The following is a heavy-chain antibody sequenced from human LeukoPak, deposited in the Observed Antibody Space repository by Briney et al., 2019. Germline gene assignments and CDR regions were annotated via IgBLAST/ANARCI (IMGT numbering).Heavy chain of an antibody. Sequence: GSLRLSRAGSGFTFSRFDMQWVPPAPGQGPGWVAFIRYDGNNKYYADSVKGRLTITRDNSKNTLYLQMDSLRAADTAVYYCAKGYRNHLLILLDSWGQGTLVTVSS. J-gene: IGHJ5*01. CDR1: GFTFSRFD. CDR2: IRYDGNNK. CDR3: AKGYRNHLLILLDS. V-gene: IGHV3-30*02. D-gene: IGHD3-16*01.